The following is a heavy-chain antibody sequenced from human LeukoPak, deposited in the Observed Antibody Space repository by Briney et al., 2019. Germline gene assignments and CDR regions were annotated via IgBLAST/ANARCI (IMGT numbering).Heavy chain of an antibody. Sequence: PGGSLRLSCAASEFSVGSNYMTWVRQAPGRGLLWVSRIDSFGNTMGYADFVKGRFIISRDNAKNTLYLEMNSLREEDTAVYYCARNNWGIDYWGRGALVTVSS. V-gene: IGHV3-74*01. D-gene: IGHD7-27*01. J-gene: IGHJ4*02. CDR3: ARNNWGIDY. CDR2: IDSFGNTM. CDR1: EFSVGSNY.